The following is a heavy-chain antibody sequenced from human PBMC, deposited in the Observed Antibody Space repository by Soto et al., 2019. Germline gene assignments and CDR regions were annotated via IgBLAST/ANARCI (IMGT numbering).Heavy chain of an antibody. Sequence: QVQLVQSGAEVKKPGSSVKVSCKASGGTFSSYTISWVRQAPGQGLEWMGRIIPILGIANYAQKFQGRVTITADKSTSTAYMELSSLRSEDTAVYYCARGGFYSNYVVVDDAFDIWGQGTMVTVSS. CDR2: IIPILGIA. D-gene: IGHD4-4*01. CDR1: GGTFSSYT. CDR3: ARGGFYSNYVVVDDAFDI. V-gene: IGHV1-69*02. J-gene: IGHJ3*02.